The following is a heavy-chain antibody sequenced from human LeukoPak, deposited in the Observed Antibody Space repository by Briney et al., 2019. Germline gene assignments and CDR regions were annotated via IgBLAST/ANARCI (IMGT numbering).Heavy chain of an antibody. V-gene: IGHV3-48*01. D-gene: IGHD3-22*01. CDR2: ISSSSSTI. Sequence: GGSLRLSCAASGFTFSSYSMNWVRQAPGKGLEWVSYISSSSSTIYYADSVKGRFTISRDNAKNSLYLQMNSLRAEDTAVYYCARDEAVTMIVVAKFDCWGQGTLVTVSS. J-gene: IGHJ4*02. CDR1: GFTFSSYS. CDR3: ARDEAVTMIVVAKFDC.